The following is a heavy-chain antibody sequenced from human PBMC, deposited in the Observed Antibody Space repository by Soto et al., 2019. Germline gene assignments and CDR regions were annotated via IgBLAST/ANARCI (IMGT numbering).Heavy chain of an antibody. CDR1: GYTFTGYY. CDR3: VTGDHLVR. D-gene: IGHD6-6*01. J-gene: IGHJ4*02. CDR2: VNPKTGDR. V-gene: IGHV1-2*02. Sequence: VSSVKVSCKTSGYTFTGYYRNWVRQAPGRGREGVGWVNPKTGDRDNAQKFQGRVTRTTDTSISTGYMELSALKSDDTAVYYCVTGDHLVRWGQGTRVTVSS.